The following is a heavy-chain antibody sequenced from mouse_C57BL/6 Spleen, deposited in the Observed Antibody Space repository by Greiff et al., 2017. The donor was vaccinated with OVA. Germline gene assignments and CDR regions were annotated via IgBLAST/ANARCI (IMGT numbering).Heavy chain of an antibody. CDR1: GYTFTSYW. Sequence: QVQLQQPGAELVMPGASVKLSCKASGYTFTSYWMHWVKQRPGQGLAWIGEIDPSDSYTNYNQKFKGKSTLTVDKSSSTAYMQLSSLTSEDSAVYYCARYNYGSSYVSYWGQGTTLTVSS. CDR2: IDPSDSYT. J-gene: IGHJ2*01. D-gene: IGHD1-1*01. V-gene: IGHV1-69*01. CDR3: ARYNYGSSYVSY.